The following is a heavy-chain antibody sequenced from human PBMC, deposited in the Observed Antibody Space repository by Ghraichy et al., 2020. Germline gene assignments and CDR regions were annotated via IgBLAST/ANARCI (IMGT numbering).Heavy chain of an antibody. V-gene: IGHV3-49*04. D-gene: IGHD3-9*01. Sequence: GGSLRLSCTASGFTFGDYAMSWVRQAPGKGLEWVGFIRSKAYGGTTEYAASVKGRFTISRDDSKSIAYLQMNSLKTEDTAVYYCTRVGRYFDWLTLYYYYGMDVWGQGTTVTVSS. J-gene: IGHJ6*02. CDR1: GFTFGDYA. CDR3: TRVGRYFDWLTLYYYYGMDV. CDR2: IRSKAYGGTT.